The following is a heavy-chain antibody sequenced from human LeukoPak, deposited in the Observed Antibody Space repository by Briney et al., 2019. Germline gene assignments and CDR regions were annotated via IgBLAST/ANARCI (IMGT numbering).Heavy chain of an antibody. CDR3: ARDPRLCRRNWNDCNYYGMDV. Sequence: PGGSLRLSCAASGFTFSDYYMSWIRQAPGKVLEWVSYISSSSSYPTYADSVKGRFTISRDNAKNSLYLQMNSLRAEDTAVYYCARDPRLCRRNWNDCNYYGMDVWGKGTTVTVSS. J-gene: IGHJ6*04. CDR1: GFTFSDYY. V-gene: IGHV3-11*06. CDR2: ISSSSSYP. D-gene: IGHD1-1*01.